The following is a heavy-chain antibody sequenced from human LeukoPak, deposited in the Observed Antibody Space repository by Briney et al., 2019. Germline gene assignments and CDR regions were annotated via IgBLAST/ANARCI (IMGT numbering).Heavy chain of an antibody. D-gene: IGHD3-10*01. CDR2: SRNKAKSHTT. J-gene: IGHJ5*02. V-gene: IGHV3-72*01. Sequence: GGSLRLSCAASGFTFSDHDVDWVRQAPGKGLEWVGRSRNKAKSHTTEYAASVKGRFTISRDDSNNSVYLQMNSLKTEDTAVYYCARGITMVRGLPNWFDTWGQGTLVSVSS. CDR1: GFTFSDHD. CDR3: ARGITMVRGLPNWFDT.